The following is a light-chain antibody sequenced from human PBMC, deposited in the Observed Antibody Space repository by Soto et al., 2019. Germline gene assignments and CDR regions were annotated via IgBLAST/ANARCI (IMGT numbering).Light chain of an antibody. CDR2: EVS. J-gene: IGLJ1*01. Sequence: QSVLTQPPSASGTPGQSVCISCTGTSGDVGGNNYVSWYQQHPGKAPKLMIYEVSTRPSGVPDRFSGSKSGNTASMTVSGLQAEDEADYFCLSYAGSTDYVFGTGTKVTVL. CDR3: LSYAGSTDYV. V-gene: IGLV2-8*01. CDR1: SGDVGGNNY.